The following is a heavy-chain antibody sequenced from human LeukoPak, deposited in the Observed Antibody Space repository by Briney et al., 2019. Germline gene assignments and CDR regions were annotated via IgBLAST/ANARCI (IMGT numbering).Heavy chain of an antibody. J-gene: IGHJ4*02. D-gene: IGHD1-26*01. CDR3: ARESLVGATTIDY. CDR2: ISSSGSTI. Sequence: PGGSLRLSCAASGFTFSSYGMHWVRQAPGKGLEWVSYISSSGSTIYYAGSVKGRFTISRDNAKNSLFLQMNSLRAEDTAFYYCARESLVGATTIDYWGQGTLVTVSS. V-gene: IGHV3-48*04. CDR1: GFTFSSYG.